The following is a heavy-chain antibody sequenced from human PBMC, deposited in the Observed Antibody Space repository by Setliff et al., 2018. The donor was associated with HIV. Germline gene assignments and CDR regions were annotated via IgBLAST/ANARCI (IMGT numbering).Heavy chain of an antibody. CDR1: SASISSSDYY. V-gene: IGHV4-61*10. CDR3: ARGDGYRGNDAYYDSGMDV. Sequence: SETLSLTCTVSSASISSSDYYWSWIRQPAGKGLEWIGRLHLSGDTNYNPSLKSRVTMSIDTSKNQFSLNLRSVTAADTAVYYCARGDGYRGNDAYYDSGMDVWGQGITVTVSS. CDR2: LHLSGDT. J-gene: IGHJ6*02. D-gene: IGHD5-12*01.